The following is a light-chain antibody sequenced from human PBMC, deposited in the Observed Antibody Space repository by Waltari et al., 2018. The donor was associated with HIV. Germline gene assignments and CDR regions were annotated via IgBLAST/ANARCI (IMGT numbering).Light chain of an antibody. CDR2: RGG. V-gene: IGLV10-54*01. Sequence: AGLTQPSSVSKGLQQNVTLTCTGNDKNVGHEGAGWLLRHEGHPPKVLSYRGGARPAGISHKYFASRSGNTASLTITGLQVDDEAVYYCSAWDSSLSEWVFGGGTKLTVL. CDR1: DKNVGHEG. CDR3: SAWDSSLSEWV. J-gene: IGLJ3*02.